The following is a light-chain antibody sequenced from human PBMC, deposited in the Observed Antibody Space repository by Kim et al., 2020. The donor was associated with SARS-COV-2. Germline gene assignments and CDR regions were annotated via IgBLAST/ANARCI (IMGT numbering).Light chain of an antibody. CDR1: SFNIACKY. V-gene: IGLV1-47*01. CDR3: AAWDDSLNALV. CDR2: RNN. Sequence: GQRVTISCSGSSFNIACKYVCWYQHFPGTAPKLLIYRNNQRSSGVPDRFSGSKSGTSASLAISGLRSEDEADYHCAAWDDSLNALVFGGGTKLTVL. J-gene: IGLJ3*02.